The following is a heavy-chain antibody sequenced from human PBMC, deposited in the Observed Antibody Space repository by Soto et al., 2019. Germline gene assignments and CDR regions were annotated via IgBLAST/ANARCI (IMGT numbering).Heavy chain of an antibody. V-gene: IGHV3-30*03. J-gene: IGHJ4*02. CDR2: ISYDGSSK. D-gene: IGHD3-10*01. CDR1: GFTFSSYG. CDR3: ARVALSGSGIRLFDY. Sequence: PGGSLRLSCAGSGFTFSSYGMHWVRQAPGKGLEWVAFISYDGSSKYYADSVKGRFTISRDNSKNTLYVQMNSLRAEDTAMYYCARVALSGSGIRLFDYWGQGTLVTVSS.